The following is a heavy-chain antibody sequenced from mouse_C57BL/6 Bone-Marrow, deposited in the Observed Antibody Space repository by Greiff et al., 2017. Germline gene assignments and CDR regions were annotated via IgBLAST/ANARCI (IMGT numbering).Heavy chain of an antibody. CDR3: ARSDGPFAY. V-gene: IGHV1-61*01. Sequence: VQLQQPGAELVRPGSSVKLSCKASGYTFTSYWMDWVKQRPGQGLEWIGNIYPSDSETHYNQKFKDKATLTVDKSSSTAYMQLSSLTSEDSAVXYCARSDGPFAYWGQGTLVTVSA. D-gene: IGHD2-3*01. J-gene: IGHJ3*01. CDR2: IYPSDSET. CDR1: GYTFTSYW.